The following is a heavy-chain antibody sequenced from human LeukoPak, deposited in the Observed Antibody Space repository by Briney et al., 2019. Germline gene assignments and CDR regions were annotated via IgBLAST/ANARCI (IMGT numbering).Heavy chain of an antibody. V-gene: IGHV3-7*03. CDR1: GFTFSTYW. J-gene: IGHJ3*02. Sequence: GGSLRLSCAASGFTFSTYWMSWVRQAPGKGLEWVANIKQDGSEKYYVDSVKGRFTISRDNAKNSLYLQMNSLRAEDTAAYYCARDSYDILAGLDAFDIWGQGTMVTVSS. D-gene: IGHD3-9*01. CDR2: IKQDGSEK. CDR3: ARDSYDILAGLDAFDI.